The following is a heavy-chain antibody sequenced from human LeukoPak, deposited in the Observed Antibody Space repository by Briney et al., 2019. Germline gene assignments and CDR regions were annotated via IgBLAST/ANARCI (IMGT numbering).Heavy chain of an antibody. Sequence: SQTLSLTCAISGDSVSNNSAACNWIRQSPSRGLEWLGRTYYRSKWYNDYAASVKSRITINPDTSKNQFSLQLNSVTSDDTAVYYCVKGYSFDYWGQGTLVPVSS. CDR1: GDSVSNNSAA. V-gene: IGHV6-1*01. CDR3: VKGYSFDY. CDR2: TYYRSKWYN. J-gene: IGHJ4*02.